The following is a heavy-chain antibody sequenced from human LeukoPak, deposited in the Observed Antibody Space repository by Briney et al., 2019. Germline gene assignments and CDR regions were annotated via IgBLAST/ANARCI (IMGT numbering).Heavy chain of an antibody. D-gene: IGHD1-7*01. J-gene: IGHJ4*02. V-gene: IGHV3-9*03. CDR1: GFIVNDHA. CDR3: AKDSRTWTGTTSSDY. Sequence: GRSLRLSCVASGFIVNDHAMHWVRQTPGKGLEWVAGVFWNGVDKGYADSVKGRFTIFRDNAKNSMYLQMNSLRVEDMAVYYCAKDSRTWTGTTSSDYWGQGTLVTVSS. CDR2: VFWNGVDK.